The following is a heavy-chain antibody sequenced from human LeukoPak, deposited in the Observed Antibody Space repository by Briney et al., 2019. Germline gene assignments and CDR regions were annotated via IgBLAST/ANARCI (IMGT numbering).Heavy chain of an antibody. CDR3: AKVLGYDSSGNYWYGMDV. Sequence: PGGSLRLSCAASGFTFSSSAMSWVRQAPGKGLEWVSAISNNGGYTYYADSVQGRFTISRDNSKSTLCLQMNSLRAEDTAVYYCAKVLGYDSSGNYWYGMDVWGQGTTVTVSS. D-gene: IGHD3-22*01. CDR1: GFTFSSSA. V-gene: IGHV3-23*01. J-gene: IGHJ6*02. CDR2: ISNNGGYT.